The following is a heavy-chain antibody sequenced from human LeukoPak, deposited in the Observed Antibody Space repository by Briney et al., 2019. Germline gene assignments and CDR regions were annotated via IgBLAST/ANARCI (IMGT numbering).Heavy chain of an antibody. J-gene: IGHJ4*02. CDR3: ARIEDYGDDSKWFEY. D-gene: IGHD4-23*01. CDR2: IKQDGSEI. V-gene: IGHV3-7*01. Sequence: GGSLRLSCAASGFTFSSYSMNWVRQAPGKGLEWVANIKQDGSEIYYVDSVKGRFTISRDNAKNALYLQANGLRAEDTAVYYCARIEDYGDDSKWFEYWGQGTLVTVSS. CDR1: GFTFSSYS.